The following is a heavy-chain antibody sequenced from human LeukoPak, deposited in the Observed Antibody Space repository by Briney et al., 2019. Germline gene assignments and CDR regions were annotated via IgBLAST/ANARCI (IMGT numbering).Heavy chain of an antibody. Sequence: ASVKVSCKASGYTFTSYYMHWVRQAPGQGLEWMGIINPSGGSTSYAQKFQGRVTMTRDTSTSTVYMELSSLRSEDTAVYYCARPLGYCSGGSCHAGIGFDYWGQGTLVTVSS. V-gene: IGHV1-46*01. CDR3: ARPLGYCSGGSCHAGIGFDY. CDR1: GYTFTSYY. CDR2: INPSGGST. D-gene: IGHD2-15*01. J-gene: IGHJ4*02.